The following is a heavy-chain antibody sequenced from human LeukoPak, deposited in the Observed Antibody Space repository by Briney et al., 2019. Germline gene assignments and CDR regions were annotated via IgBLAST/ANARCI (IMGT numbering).Heavy chain of an antibody. Sequence: SQTLSLTCAISGDSVSSKRAAWNWIRQSPSRGLEWLGRTYYTSQWHNDFAVSVKSRITINPDTSKSQFSLQLNSVTPEDTAVYYCARSTTPGSENWFDPWGQGTLVTVSP. V-gene: IGHV6-1*01. CDR3: ARSTTPGSENWFDP. CDR2: TYYTSQWHN. D-gene: IGHD1-1*01. CDR1: GDSVSSKRAA. J-gene: IGHJ5*02.